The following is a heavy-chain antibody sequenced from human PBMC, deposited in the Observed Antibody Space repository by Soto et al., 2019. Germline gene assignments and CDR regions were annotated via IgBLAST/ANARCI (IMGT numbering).Heavy chain of an antibody. CDR2: MYYSGST. CDR3: ARVLMVRGDLNWFDP. D-gene: IGHD3-10*01. CDR1: GFSVNSGGSY. V-gene: IGHV4-61*08. J-gene: IGHJ5*02. Sequence: SETLSLTCTVSGFSVNSGGSYWSWIRQPPGKGLEWIGYMYYSGSTNYNPSLKSRVTISVDMSKNQFSLKLSSVTAADTAVYYCARVLMVRGDLNWFDPWGQGTLVTVSS.